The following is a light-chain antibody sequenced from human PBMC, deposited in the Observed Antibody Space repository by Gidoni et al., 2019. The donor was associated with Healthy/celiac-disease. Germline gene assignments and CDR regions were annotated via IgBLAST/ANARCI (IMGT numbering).Light chain of an antibody. CDR2: DAS. Sequence: DIQMTQSPSSLSASVGDRVTITCQASQDISNYLNWYQQKPGKAPKLLIYDASNLETGVPSRFSGSGSGTDFTFTISSLQPEDIATYYCQQYDNLPWTVGQXTKVEIK. CDR1: QDISNY. V-gene: IGKV1-33*01. CDR3: QQYDNLPWT. J-gene: IGKJ1*01.